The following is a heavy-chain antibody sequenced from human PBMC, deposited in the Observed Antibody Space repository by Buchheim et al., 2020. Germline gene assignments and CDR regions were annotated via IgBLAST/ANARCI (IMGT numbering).Heavy chain of an antibody. V-gene: IGHV3-30*04. CDR3: ARVSDSSWGKF. CDR2: ISYDGNNK. D-gene: IGHD7-27*01. Sequence: QVQLVESGGGVVQPGRSLRLSCAASGFTFSSYAMHWVRQAPGKGLEWVAVISYDGNNKYYADSVKGRFTISRDNAKNSVYLQMNSLRAEDTAVYYCARVSDSSWGKFWGQGTL. CDR1: GFTFSSYA. J-gene: IGHJ4*02.